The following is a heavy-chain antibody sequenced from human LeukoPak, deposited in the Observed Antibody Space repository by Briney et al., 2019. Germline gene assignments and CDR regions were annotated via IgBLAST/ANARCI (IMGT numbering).Heavy chain of an antibody. J-gene: IGHJ4*02. Sequence: GASVKVSCKASGGTFSSYAISWVRQAPGQGLEWMGRIIPILGIANYAQKFQGRVTITADKSTSTAYMELSSLRSEDKAVYYCARDAVSRYSSGWYNLGYWGQGTLVTVSS. D-gene: IGHD6-19*01. V-gene: IGHV1-69*04. CDR2: IIPILGIA. CDR1: GGTFSSYA. CDR3: ARDAVSRYSSGWYNLGY.